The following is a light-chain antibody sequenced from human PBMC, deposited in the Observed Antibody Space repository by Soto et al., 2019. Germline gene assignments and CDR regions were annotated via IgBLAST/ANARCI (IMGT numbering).Light chain of an antibody. CDR1: QSVSSF. CDR3: QQRAT. Sequence: EIVLPQSPAPLSLSPGERSTLSCRASQSVSSFLAWYQQKPGQAPRLLIFDASNRATGIPARFSGSGSGTDFTLTISSLEPEDFAVYYCQQRATFGPGTKVDIK. V-gene: IGKV3-11*01. CDR2: DAS. J-gene: IGKJ3*01.